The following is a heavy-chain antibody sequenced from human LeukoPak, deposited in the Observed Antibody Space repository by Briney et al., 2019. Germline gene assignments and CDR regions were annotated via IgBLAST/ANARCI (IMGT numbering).Heavy chain of an antibody. CDR1: GDSVSSKSAA. Sequence: SQTLSLTCAISGDSVSSKSAAWNWIRQSPSRGLEWLGRTYYRSKWYNDYAVSVKSRITINPDTSKNQFSLQLNSVTPEDKAVYYCARGDYGSGEYFYSYRMDVWGQGTTVTVSS. J-gene: IGHJ6*02. CDR2: TYYRSKWYN. D-gene: IGHD3-10*01. V-gene: IGHV6-1*01. CDR3: ARGDYGSGEYFYSYRMDV.